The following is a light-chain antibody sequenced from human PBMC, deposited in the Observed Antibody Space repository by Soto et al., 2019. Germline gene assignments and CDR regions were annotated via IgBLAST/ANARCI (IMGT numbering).Light chain of an antibody. CDR2: MVS. CDR1: QSIVHSDGNTY. CDR3: MQATQLRWT. J-gene: IGKJ1*01. Sequence: IAMTQTPLSSPVTLGQPASISCRSSQSIVHSDGNTYLSLLQQRPGQPPRLLIYMVSNRFSGGPDRCGGSGAGTEFTLKISRVEAENVWVYYCMQATQLRWTVGQGTKVGIK. V-gene: IGKV2-24*01.